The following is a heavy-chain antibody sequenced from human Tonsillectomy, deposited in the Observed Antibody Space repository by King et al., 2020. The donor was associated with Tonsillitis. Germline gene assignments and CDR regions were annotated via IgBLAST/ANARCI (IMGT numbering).Heavy chain of an antibody. J-gene: IGHJ4*02. Sequence: VQLVESGGGLVQPGGSLRLSCAASVFTFSSSWMSWVRQAPGKGLEWVANIQQHGSEKYYVDSVKGRFTISRDNAKNSLYLQMNSLRAEDTAVYYCARALTSGWSFDYWGQGTLVTVSS. V-gene: IGHV3-7*01. CDR3: ARALTSGWSFDY. CDR1: VFTFSSSW. D-gene: IGHD3-10*01. CDR2: IQQHGSEK.